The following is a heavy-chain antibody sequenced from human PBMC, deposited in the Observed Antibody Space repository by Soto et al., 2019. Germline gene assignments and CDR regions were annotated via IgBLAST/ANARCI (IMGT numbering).Heavy chain of an antibody. Sequence: EVQLLESGGGLVQPGGSLRLSCAASGFTFSIYAMSWVRQAPGMGLEWVSVISGSGYATYYADSVKGRFTVSRDNSNNTVYLQMNSLRAEDTAVYYCAKEETVMVNYYYYYGMDVWGQGTTVTVSS. J-gene: IGHJ6*02. CDR1: GFTFSIYA. D-gene: IGHD4-17*01. V-gene: IGHV3-23*01. CDR3: AKEETVMVNYYYYYGMDV. CDR2: ISGSGYAT.